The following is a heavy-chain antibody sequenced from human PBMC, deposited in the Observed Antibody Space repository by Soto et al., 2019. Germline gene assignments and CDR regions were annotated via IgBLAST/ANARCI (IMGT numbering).Heavy chain of an antibody. CDR3: ARGSYSAVTVGATIAFDI. V-gene: IGHV3-48*01. Sequence: EVQLVESGGGLVQPGGSLRLSCAASGFTFSSYSMNWVRQAPGKGLEWVSYISSSSSTIYYADSVKGRFTISRDNAKNSLYLQMNSLRAEDTAVYYCARGSYSAVTVGATIAFDIWGQGTMVTVSS. D-gene: IGHD1-26*01. CDR1: GFTFSSYS. J-gene: IGHJ3*02. CDR2: ISSSSSTI.